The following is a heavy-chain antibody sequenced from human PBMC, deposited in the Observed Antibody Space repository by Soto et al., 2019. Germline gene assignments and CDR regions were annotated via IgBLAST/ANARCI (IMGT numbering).Heavy chain of an antibody. CDR3: ANSMLWFGEFDL. CDR2: ISWNSGTT. D-gene: IGHD3-10*01. CDR1: GFTFDDYG. Sequence: VQLVESGGALVQPGKSLTLSCAASGFTFDDYGMHWVRQAPGKGLEWVSGISWNSGTTDYADSVKGRFTISRDNARNSLFLQMNSLRPEDTALYYCANSMLWFGEFDLWGRGTLVTVSS. V-gene: IGHV3-9*01. J-gene: IGHJ4*02.